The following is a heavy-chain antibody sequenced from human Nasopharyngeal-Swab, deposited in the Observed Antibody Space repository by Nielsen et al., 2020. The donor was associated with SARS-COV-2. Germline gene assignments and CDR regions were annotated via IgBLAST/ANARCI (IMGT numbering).Heavy chain of an antibody. Sequence: WIRQPPGKGLEWIGEINHSGSTNYNPSLKRGVTISVDTTKNHFSLQQSTVSAADTAVYYCARGLGISPSRVYYYYMDVWGKGTTVAVSS. V-gene: IGHV4-34*01. D-gene: IGHD7-27*01. J-gene: IGHJ6*03. CDR2: INHSGST. CDR3: ARGLGISPSRVYYYYMDV.